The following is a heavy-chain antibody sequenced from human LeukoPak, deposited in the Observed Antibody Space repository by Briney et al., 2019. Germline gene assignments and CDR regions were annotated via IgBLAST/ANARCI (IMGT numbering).Heavy chain of an antibody. J-gene: IGHJ4*02. V-gene: IGHV3-48*04. D-gene: IGHD1-26*01. Sequence: GGSLTLSCAAAGLTVGSYSMSWGRQAGREGLGWVSYISSSSIIYYADSVKGRFTISRDNAKNSLYLQMNSLRAEDTAVYYCASVWVGATVQYFDYWGQGTLVTVSS. CDR1: GLTVGSYS. CDR3: ASVWVGATVQYFDY. CDR2: ISSSSII.